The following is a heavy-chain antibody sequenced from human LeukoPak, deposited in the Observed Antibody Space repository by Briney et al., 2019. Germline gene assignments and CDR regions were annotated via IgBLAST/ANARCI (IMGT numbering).Heavy chain of an antibody. CDR2: THYNGST. D-gene: IGHD3-22*01. Sequence: SETLSLTCTVSGVSISSYSWSWIRQPPGKGLEWIGYTHYNGSTNYSPSLKSRVTISVDTSKNQFSLKLSSVTAADTAVYYCARASRDYYDSLGYSPAEYFQHWGQGTLVTVSS. J-gene: IGHJ1*01. V-gene: IGHV4-59*01. CDR3: ARASRDYYDSLGYSPAEYFQH. CDR1: GVSISSYS.